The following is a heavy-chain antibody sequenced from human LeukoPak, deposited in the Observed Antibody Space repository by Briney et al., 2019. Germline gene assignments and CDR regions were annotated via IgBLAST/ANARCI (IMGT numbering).Heavy chain of an antibody. D-gene: IGHD2-8*01. J-gene: IGHJ3*01. CDR3: AKGDNGALHF. Sequence: GGSLRLSCVASGVKFNNYWMNWVRQAPGKGLEWVANIKQDSSEEHYVDSVRGRFTISRDNAKNSLYLQMNSLRVEDTAVYYCAKGDNGALHFWGRGTMVTVSS. CDR1: GVKFNNYW. V-gene: IGHV3-7*01. CDR2: IKQDSSEE.